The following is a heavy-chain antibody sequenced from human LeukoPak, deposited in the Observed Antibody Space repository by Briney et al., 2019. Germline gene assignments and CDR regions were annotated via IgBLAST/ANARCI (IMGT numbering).Heavy chain of an antibody. CDR3: TSNIAVAGTGAYDAFDI. Sequence: KSSETLSLTCSVSGGSISSYYWSWIRQPPGKGLEWIGYIYYSGSTNYNPSLKSRVTISVDTSKNQFSLKLSSVTAADTAVYYCTSNIAVAGTGAYDAFDIWGQGTMVTVSS. J-gene: IGHJ3*02. CDR1: GGSISSYY. D-gene: IGHD6-19*01. CDR2: IYYSGST. V-gene: IGHV4-59*08.